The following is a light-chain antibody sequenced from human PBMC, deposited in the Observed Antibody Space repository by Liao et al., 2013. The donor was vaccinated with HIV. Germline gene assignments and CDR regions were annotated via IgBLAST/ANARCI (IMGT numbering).Light chain of an antibody. CDR3: QAWDSSTGV. CDR2: QHT. V-gene: IGLV3-1*01. CDR1: KLGDKY. Sequence: SYELTQPPSVSVSPGQTASITCSGDKLGDKYACWYQQKPGQSPVLVIYQHTKRPSGIPERFSGSNSGNTATLTISGTQAMDEAAYYCQAWDSSTGVFGTGTKVTVL. J-gene: IGLJ1*01.